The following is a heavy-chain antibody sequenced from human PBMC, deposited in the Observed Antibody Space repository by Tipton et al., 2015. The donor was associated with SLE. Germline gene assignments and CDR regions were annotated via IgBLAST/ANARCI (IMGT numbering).Heavy chain of an antibody. CDR1: GGSISSSSYY. Sequence: TLSLTCTVSGGSISSSSYYWGWIRQPPGKGLEWIGSIYYSGSTYYNPSLKSRVTISVDTSKNQFSLKLSSVTAADTAVYYCARAGGGDSNWFDPWGRGTQVTVSS. V-gene: IGHV4-39*07. CDR2: IYYSGST. CDR3: ARAGGGDSNWFDP. J-gene: IGHJ5*02. D-gene: IGHD2-21*01.